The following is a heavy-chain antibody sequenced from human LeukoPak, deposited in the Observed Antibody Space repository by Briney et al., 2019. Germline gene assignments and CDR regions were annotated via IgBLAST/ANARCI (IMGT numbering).Heavy chain of an antibody. J-gene: IGHJ5*02. D-gene: IGHD3-3*01. CDR3: AFQTGDYYDFWSGYSTPPQFDP. Sequence: SETLSLTCTVSGGSISSSSYYWGWIRQPPGKGLEWIGSIYYSGSTYYNPSLKSRVTISVDTSKNQFSLKLSSVTAADTAVYYCAFQTGDYYDFWSGYSTPPQFDPWGQGTLVTVSS. CDR2: IYYSGST. CDR1: GGSISSSSYY. V-gene: IGHV4-39*01.